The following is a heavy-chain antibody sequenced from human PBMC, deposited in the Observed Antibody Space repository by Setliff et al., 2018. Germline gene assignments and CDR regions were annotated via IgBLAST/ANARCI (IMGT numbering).Heavy chain of an antibody. CDR2: VTVYNGNT. CDR1: GYTFSNYG. D-gene: IGHD3-10*01. V-gene: IGHV1-18*01. Sequence: GASVKVSCKASGYTFSNYGVTWGRQAPGQGLEWMGWVTVYNGNTKYAQNLQGRLTLTTDISTSTAYMELGSLTTDDTAVYYCARVESMVRGKNILRHFDYWGQGIQVTVSS. CDR3: ARVESMVRGKNILRHFDY. J-gene: IGHJ4*02.